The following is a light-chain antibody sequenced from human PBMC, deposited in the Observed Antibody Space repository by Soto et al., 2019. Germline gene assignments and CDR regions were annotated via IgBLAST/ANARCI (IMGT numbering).Light chain of an antibody. V-gene: IGLV2-8*01. J-gene: IGLJ2*01. Sequence: QSALTQPPSASGSPGQSVTISCTGTSSDVGGYNYVSWYQQHPGKAPKLMIYEVSKRPSGVPDRFSGSKSGNTASLTVSGLRAEDEADYYCSSYAGSNSVVFGGGTQLTVL. CDR2: EVS. CDR1: SSDVGGYNY. CDR3: SSYAGSNSVV.